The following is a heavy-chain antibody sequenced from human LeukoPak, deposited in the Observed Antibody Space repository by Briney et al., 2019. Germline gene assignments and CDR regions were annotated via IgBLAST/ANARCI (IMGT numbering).Heavy chain of an antibody. Sequence: SETLSLTCSVSGGSISNYYWSWIRQPAGKGLEWIGRIYTSGSTKYNPSLKSRVTMSLDKSKNQFSLKLSSVIAADTAVYYCARDSGYCSGGSCYYYWGQGTLVTVSS. CDR3: ARDSGYCSGGSCYYY. D-gene: IGHD2-15*01. CDR2: IYTSGST. CDR1: GGSISNYY. J-gene: IGHJ4*02. V-gene: IGHV4-4*07.